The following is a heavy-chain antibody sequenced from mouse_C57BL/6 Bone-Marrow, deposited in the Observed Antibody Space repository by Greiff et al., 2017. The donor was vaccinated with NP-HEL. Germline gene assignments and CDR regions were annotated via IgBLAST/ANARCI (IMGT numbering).Heavy chain of an antibody. CDR1: GYSITSGYY. CDR3: ARGYYYGSSHFAY. Sequence: EVQLQESGPGLVKPSQSLSLTCSVTGYSITSGYYWNWIRQFPGNKLEWMGYISYDGSNNYNPSLKNRISITRDTSKNQFFLKLNSVTTEDTATYYCARGYYYGSSHFAYWGQGTLVTVSA. D-gene: IGHD1-1*01. J-gene: IGHJ3*01. CDR2: ISYDGSN. V-gene: IGHV3-6*01.